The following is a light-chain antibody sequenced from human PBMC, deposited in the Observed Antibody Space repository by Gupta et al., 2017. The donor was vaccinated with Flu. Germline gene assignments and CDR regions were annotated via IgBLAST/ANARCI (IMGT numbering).Light chain of an antibody. CDR3: AAWDDSRSGWV. Sequence: QSVLTQPPSASGTPGQRVTISCSGSSSNIGSNYVYWYQQRPGTAPNLLIYRNNQRPSGVPDRFSGSKSGTSASLAISGLRAEDEADYYCAAWDDSRSGWVFGGGTKLTVL. V-gene: IGLV1-47*01. CDR1: SSNIGSNY. CDR2: RNN. J-gene: IGLJ3*02.